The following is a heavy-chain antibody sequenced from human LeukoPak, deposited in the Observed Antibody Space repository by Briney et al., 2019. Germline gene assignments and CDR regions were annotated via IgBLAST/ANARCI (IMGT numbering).Heavy chain of an antibody. CDR2: ISGSGGST. CDR1: GFTFSSYA. D-gene: IGHD1-26*01. Sequence: GGSLRLSCAASGFTFSSYAMSWVRQAPGKGLEWVSAISGSGGSTYYADSVKGRFTISRDNSKNTLYLQMNSLRTEDTALYYCAKDAGTNSYYYYYGMDVWGQGTTVTVSS. CDR3: AKDAGTNSYYYYYGMDV. J-gene: IGHJ6*02. V-gene: IGHV3-23*01.